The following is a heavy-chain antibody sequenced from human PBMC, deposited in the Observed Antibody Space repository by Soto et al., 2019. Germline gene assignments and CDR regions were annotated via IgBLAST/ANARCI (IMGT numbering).Heavy chain of an antibody. Sequence: GGSLRLSCAASGFTFSSYAMSWVRQAPGKGLEWVSAISGSGGSTYYADSVKGRFTISRDNSKNTLYLQMNSLRAEDTAVYYCAKDTFRGYSYGYHAGGGYYFDYWGQGTLVTVSS. V-gene: IGHV3-23*01. CDR2: ISGSGGST. D-gene: IGHD5-18*01. J-gene: IGHJ4*02. CDR3: AKDTFRGYSYGYHAGGGYYFDY. CDR1: GFTFSSYA.